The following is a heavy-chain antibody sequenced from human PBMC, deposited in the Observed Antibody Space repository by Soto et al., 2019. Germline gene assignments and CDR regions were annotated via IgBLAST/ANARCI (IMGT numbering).Heavy chain of an antibody. D-gene: IGHD1-26*01. Sequence: GGSLRVSCAASEITFRAYAMGWVRQTPGKGLEWVSGISANTLGTYYADSVKGRFTVSRDNSNNILYLQMNFLRAEDTALYGLAKMRGGTYLVDHLGQGTLVTVSS. CDR1: EITFRAYA. J-gene: IGHJ4*02. CDR3: AKMRGGTYLVDH. V-gene: IGHV3-23*01. CDR2: ISANTLGT.